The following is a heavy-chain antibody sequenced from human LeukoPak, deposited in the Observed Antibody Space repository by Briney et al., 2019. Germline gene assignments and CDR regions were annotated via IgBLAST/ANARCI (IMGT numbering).Heavy chain of an antibody. CDR3: ARADYYDSSGYRFDY. CDR2: IYYSGST. CDR1: GGSISSYY. Sequence: PSETLSLTCTVSGGSISSYYWSWIRQPPGKGLEWIGYIYYSGSTNYNPSLKSRVTISVDTSKNQFSLKLSSATAADTAVYYCARADYYDSSGYRFDYWGQGTLVTVSS. D-gene: IGHD3-22*01. V-gene: IGHV4-59*01. J-gene: IGHJ4*02.